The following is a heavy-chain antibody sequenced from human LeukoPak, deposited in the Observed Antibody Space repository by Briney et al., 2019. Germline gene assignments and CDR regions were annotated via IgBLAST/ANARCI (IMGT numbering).Heavy chain of an antibody. CDR1: GFTFSSYG. D-gene: IGHD5-12*01. J-gene: IGHJ4*02. CDR2: IWYDGSNK. Sequence: GGSLRLSCAASGFTFSSYGMHWVRQAPGKGLEWVAVIWYDGSNKYYADSVKGRFTISRDNAKNSLYLQMNSLRAEDTAVYYCARVSEYSAFTWSHWGQGTLVTVSS. CDR3: ARVSEYSAFTWSH. V-gene: IGHV3-33*01.